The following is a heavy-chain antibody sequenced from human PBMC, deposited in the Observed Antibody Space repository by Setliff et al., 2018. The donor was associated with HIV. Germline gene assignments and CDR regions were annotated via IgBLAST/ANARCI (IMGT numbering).Heavy chain of an antibody. CDR1: GDSINSGTYY. J-gene: IGHJ6*04. CDR3: AKEGSWSSSWHQMDV. CDR2: LHLSGDT. V-gene: IGHV4-61*02. D-gene: IGHD6-13*01. Sequence: PSETLSLTCTVSGDSINSGTYYWSWIRQPAGKGLEWIGRLHLSGDTNYNPSLKSRVTISVDKSKNQFSLKLISVTAADTAVYYCAKEGSWSSSWHQMDVWGKGTTVTVSS.